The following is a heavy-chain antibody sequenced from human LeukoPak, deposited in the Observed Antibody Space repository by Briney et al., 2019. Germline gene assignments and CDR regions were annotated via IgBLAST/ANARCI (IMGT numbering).Heavy chain of an antibody. V-gene: IGHV3-23*01. CDR1: GFTFSSYA. D-gene: IGHD5-12*01. Sequence: GGSLRLSCAASGFTFSSYAMTWVRQAPGKGLEWVSGISGGGGSTFYAGSVKGRFTISRDNSKNTLYLQMNSLRAEDTAVYYCAKDKRLATDYFDSWGQGTLVTVSS. CDR2: ISGGGGST. CDR3: AKDKRLATDYFDS. J-gene: IGHJ4*02.